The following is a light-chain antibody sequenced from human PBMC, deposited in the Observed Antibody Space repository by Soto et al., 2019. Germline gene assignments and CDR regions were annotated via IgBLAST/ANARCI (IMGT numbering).Light chain of an antibody. CDR2: DNN. CDR1: SSNIGAGFD. J-gene: IGLJ2*01. CDR3: QSYDSSLSGSV. V-gene: IGLV1-40*01. Sequence: QSVMTQPPSVSAAPGQRVTISCTGSSSNIGAGFDVHWYHQLPGTAPKLIIYDNNNRPSGVPDRFSGSKSGTSASLAITGLQAEDEADFYCQSYDSSLSGSVFGGGTKLTVL.